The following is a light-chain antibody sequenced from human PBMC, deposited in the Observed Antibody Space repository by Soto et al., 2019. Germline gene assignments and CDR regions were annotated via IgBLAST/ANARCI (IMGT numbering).Light chain of an antibody. V-gene: IGKV3-15*01. CDR2: GAS. J-gene: IGKJ1*01. CDR3: QQFNSWPRT. Sequence: IVMTQSPATVSGSPGERVTLSCRASQSVSGNVAWYHQKPGQPPRFFFYGASTTATDIPARFFGSGSETDFTLTISRLQSEDFGIYYCQQFNSWPRTFGQGTKVDIK. CDR1: QSVSGN.